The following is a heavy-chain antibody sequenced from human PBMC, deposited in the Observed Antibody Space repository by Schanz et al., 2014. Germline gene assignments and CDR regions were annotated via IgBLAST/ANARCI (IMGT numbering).Heavy chain of an antibody. D-gene: IGHD3-10*01. CDR3: AREGTVIRGLSGWFDP. Sequence: QVQLVQSGAEVKKPGASVKVSCKASGYTFTSYYMHWVRQAPGQGLEWMGQINPNSGGTNFAQKFQGRVTMTRDTSISTVYMELSRLRSDDTAVYYCAREGTVIRGLSGWFDPWGQGTLVTVSS. V-gene: IGHV1-2*06. CDR2: INPNSGGT. J-gene: IGHJ5*02. CDR1: GYTFTSYY.